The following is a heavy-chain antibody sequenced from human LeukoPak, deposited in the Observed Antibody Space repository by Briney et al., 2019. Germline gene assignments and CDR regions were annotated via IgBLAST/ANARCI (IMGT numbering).Heavy chain of an antibody. Sequence: SETLSLTCTVSGGSISSYYWSWIRQPLGKGLEWIGYIYYSGSTNYNPSLKSRVTISVDTSKNQFSLKLSSVTAADTAVYYCAGYSSSWYSQFDYWGQGTLVTVSS. CDR1: GGSISSYY. CDR3: AGYSSSWYSQFDY. CDR2: IYYSGST. J-gene: IGHJ4*02. D-gene: IGHD6-13*01. V-gene: IGHV4-59*01.